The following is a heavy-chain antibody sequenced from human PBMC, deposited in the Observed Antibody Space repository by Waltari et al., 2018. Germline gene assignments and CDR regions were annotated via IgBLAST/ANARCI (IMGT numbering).Heavy chain of an antibody. CDR3: ARGPISVAGRTRFDY. J-gene: IGHJ4*02. Sequence: QVQLVQSGAEVKKPGSSVEVSCKASEGTFSSYATSWVRTAPGEGREWMGGIIPIFGTANYAQKFQGRVTITTDESTSTAYMELSSLRSEDTAVYYCARGPISVAGRTRFDYWGQGTLVTVSS. CDR1: EGTFSSYA. CDR2: IIPIFGTA. D-gene: IGHD6-19*01. V-gene: IGHV1-69*05.